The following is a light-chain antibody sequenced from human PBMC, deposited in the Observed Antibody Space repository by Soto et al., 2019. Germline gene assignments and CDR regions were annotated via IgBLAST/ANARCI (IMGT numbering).Light chain of an antibody. V-gene: IGLV2-14*03. J-gene: IGLJ1*01. Sequence: QSALTQPASVSGSPGQSITISCTGTSSDVGALHYVSWYQQHPGEVPKLMIFGASDRPSGVSNRFSGSKSGNTASLSISGLQAEDEADYYCSSFTPSTSYVFGTGTKVTVL. CDR2: GAS. CDR3: SSFTPSTSYV. CDR1: SSDVGALHY.